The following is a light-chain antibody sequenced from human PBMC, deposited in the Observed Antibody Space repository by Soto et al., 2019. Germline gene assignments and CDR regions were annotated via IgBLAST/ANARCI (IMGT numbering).Light chain of an antibody. V-gene: IGKV3-15*01. CDR3: QQYNNWPPLT. CDR1: QSVSSN. J-gene: IGKJ4*02. Sequence: IVMTQSPATLSVSPGERATLSCRASQSVSSNLAWYQQKPGQAPRLLIYGASTRATGIPARFSGSGSGTEFTLTISSLQSEEIAVYYCQQYNNWPPLTFGGGTKVEIK. CDR2: GAS.